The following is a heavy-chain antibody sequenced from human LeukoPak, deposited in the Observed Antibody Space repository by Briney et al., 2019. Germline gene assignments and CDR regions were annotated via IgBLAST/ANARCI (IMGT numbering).Heavy chain of an antibody. V-gene: IGHV3-30*18. CDR3: AKDYLYYYGSGSYYKPPDY. J-gene: IGHJ4*02. CDR1: GFIFSSYG. D-gene: IGHD3-10*01. Sequence: GGSLRLSCAASGFIFSSYGMHWVRQAPGKGLEWVAVISYDGSNKYYADSVKGRFTISRDNSKNTLYLQMNSLRAEDTAVYYCAKDYLYYYGSGSYYKPPDYWGQGTLVTVSS. CDR2: ISYDGSNK.